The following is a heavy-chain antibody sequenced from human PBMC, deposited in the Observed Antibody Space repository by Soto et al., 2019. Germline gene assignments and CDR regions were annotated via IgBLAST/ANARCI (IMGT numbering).Heavy chain of an antibody. CDR2: INPDGSGI. Sequence: EVQLVESGGGLVQPGGSLRLSCATSGFTFGIYWMHWVRQAPGKGLVWVSRINPDGSGIDYADSVKGRFTLSRDNAKNTLYLQMNSLTTDDTAVYYCARLGSIPDGRETIPFEHWGQGTLVTVSS. CDR3: ARLGSIPDGRETIPFEH. J-gene: IGHJ4*02. CDR1: GFTFGIYW. D-gene: IGHD1-1*01. V-gene: IGHV3-74*01.